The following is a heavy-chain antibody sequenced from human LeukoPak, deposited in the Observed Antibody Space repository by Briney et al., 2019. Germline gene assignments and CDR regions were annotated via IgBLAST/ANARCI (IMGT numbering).Heavy chain of an antibody. V-gene: IGHV3-23*01. Sequence: GGSLRLSCAASGFTFSSYAMSWVRQAPGKGLEWVSGISGSGGSTYYADSVKGRITISRDNSKNTLYLQMNSLRAEDTAVYYCARASDYSNYYYYMDVWGKGTTVTVSS. J-gene: IGHJ6*03. CDR3: ARASDYSNYYYYMDV. CDR2: ISGSGGST. CDR1: GFTFSSYA. D-gene: IGHD4-11*01.